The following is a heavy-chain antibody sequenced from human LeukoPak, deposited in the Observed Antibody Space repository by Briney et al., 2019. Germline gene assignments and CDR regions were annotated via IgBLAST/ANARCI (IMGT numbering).Heavy chain of an antibody. D-gene: IGHD4-17*01. CDR1: GFTFSSYS. V-gene: IGHV3-21*01. J-gene: IGHJ4*02. Sequence: GGSLRLSCAASGFTFSSYSMNWVRQAPVKGLEWVSSISSSSSYIYYADSVKGRFTISRDNAKNSLYLQMNSLRAEDTAVYYCAAGLYRDFSYWGQGTLVTVSS. CDR2: ISSSSSYI. CDR3: AAGLYRDFSY.